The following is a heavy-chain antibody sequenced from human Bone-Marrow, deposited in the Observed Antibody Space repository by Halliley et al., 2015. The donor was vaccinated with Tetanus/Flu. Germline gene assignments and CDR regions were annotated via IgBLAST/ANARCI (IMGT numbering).Heavy chain of an antibody. J-gene: IGHJ6*02. D-gene: IGHD6-19*01. CDR3: ARKGTGMAVATDV. CDR2: IYYNGST. V-gene: IGHV4-59*01. Sequence: WFGFIYYNGSTTYNPSLKSRVTISVDTSKNQFSLKVRSGTAADTALYYCARKGTGMAVATDVWGQGTAVTVSS.